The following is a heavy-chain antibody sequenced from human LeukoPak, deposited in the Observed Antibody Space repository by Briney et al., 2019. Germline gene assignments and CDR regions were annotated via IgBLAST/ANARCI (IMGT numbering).Heavy chain of an antibody. V-gene: IGHV3-23*01. Sequence: GGSLRLSCAASGFTFSNSAMSWVRQAPGKGLEWVSAISGSGGSTYYADSVKGRFTISRDNSKNTLYVQMNSRRAADTAVYYCAKAAGRGYNYGDYFDYWGQGTLVTVSS. CDR1: GFTFSNSA. CDR3: AKAAGRGYNYGDYFDY. D-gene: IGHD5-18*01. J-gene: IGHJ4*02. CDR2: ISGSGGST.